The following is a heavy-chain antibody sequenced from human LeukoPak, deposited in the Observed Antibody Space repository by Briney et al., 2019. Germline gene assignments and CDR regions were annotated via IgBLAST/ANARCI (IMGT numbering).Heavy chain of an antibody. D-gene: IGHD3-3*01. J-gene: IGHJ4*02. Sequence: PSRTLSLTCTVSGGSISSGGYYWSWIRQHPGKGLEWIGYIYYSGSTYYNPSLKSRVTISVDTSKNQFSLKLSSVTAADTAVYYCARAGGFFSPFGYWGQGTLVTVSS. V-gene: IGHV4-31*03. CDR3: ARAGGFFSPFGY. CDR1: GGSISSGGYY. CDR2: IYYSGST.